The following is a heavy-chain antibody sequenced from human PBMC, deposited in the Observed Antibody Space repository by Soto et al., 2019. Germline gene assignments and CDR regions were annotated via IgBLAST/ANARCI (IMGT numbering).Heavy chain of an antibody. CDR2: IYYSGST. CDR1: GGSVSSGSYY. V-gene: IGHV4-61*01. D-gene: IGHD3-22*01. Sequence: QVQLQESGPGLVKPSETLSLTCTVSGGSVSSGSYYWSWIRQPPGKGLEWIGYIYYSGSTNYNPSLKSRVTISVDTSKNQFSLKLSSVTAPDTAVYYCARRGSYDSSGYYAFDIWGQGTMVTVSS. CDR3: ARRGSYDSSGYYAFDI. J-gene: IGHJ3*02.